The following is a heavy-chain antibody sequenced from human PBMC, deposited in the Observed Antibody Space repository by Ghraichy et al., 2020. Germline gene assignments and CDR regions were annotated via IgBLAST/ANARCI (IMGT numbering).Heavy chain of an antibody. CDR2: ISYSGET. Sequence: SETLSLTCTVSGGSISSGKYYWGWLRQPPGKGLEWIGSISYSGETFYSPSLKSRLTISADTSKTQFSLELTSVTAADTAVYYCARHPFYYDVLGGAFDIWGQGTLVTVSS. J-gene: IGHJ3*02. V-gene: IGHV4-39*01. CDR3: ARHPFYYDVLGGAFDI. D-gene: IGHD3-9*01. CDR1: GGSISSGKYY.